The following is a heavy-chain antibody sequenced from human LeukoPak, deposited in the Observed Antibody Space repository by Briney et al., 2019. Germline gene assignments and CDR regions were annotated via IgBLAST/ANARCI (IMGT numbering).Heavy chain of an antibody. Sequence: PGGSLRLSCAASGFTFSSYSMNWVRQAPGKGLEWVSSISSSSSYIYYADSVKGRFTISRDNAKNSLYLQMNSLRAEDTAVYYCAREGGSSSWYRGYYYYYGMDVWGQGTTVTVSS. D-gene: IGHD6-13*01. V-gene: IGHV3-21*01. CDR3: AREGGSSSWYRGYYYYYGMDV. CDR2: ISSSSSYI. J-gene: IGHJ6*02. CDR1: GFTFSSYS.